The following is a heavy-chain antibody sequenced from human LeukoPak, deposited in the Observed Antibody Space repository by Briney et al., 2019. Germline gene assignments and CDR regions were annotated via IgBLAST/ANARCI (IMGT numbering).Heavy chain of an antibody. J-gene: IGHJ4*02. CDR1: GGPITTYY. V-gene: IGHV4-39*01. D-gene: IGHD3-9*01. CDR3: ARRGILTGYSLDY. Sequence: SETLSLTCTVSGGPITTYYWGWIRQPPGKGLEWIGSIYYSGSTYYNPSLKSRVTISVDTSKNQFSLKLSSVTAADTAVYYCARRGILTGYSLDYWGQGTLVTVSS. CDR2: IYYSGST.